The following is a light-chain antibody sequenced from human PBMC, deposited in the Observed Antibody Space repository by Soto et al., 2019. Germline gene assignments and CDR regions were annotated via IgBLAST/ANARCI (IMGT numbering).Light chain of an antibody. CDR1: HSVSSS. Sequence: EVVMTQSPATLSVSPGERATLSCRASHSVSSSLAWYQQKPGQAPRLLISGASTRAAGIPARFSGSGSGTEFTLTISSLEPEDFGIYYCQQRHTWPTTFGGGAKVEI. CDR2: GAS. V-gene: IGKV3-15*01. CDR3: QQRHTWPTT. J-gene: IGKJ4*01.